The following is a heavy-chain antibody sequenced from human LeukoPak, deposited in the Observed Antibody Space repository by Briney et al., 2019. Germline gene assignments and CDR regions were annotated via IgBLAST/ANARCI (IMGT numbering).Heavy chain of an antibody. V-gene: IGHV4-39*01. CDR2: INYSGST. Sequence: SETLSLTCTVSGGSISSSSYYWGCIRQPPGKGLEWIGSINYSGSTHYNPSLKSRVTVSVDTSKNQFSLKLSSVTAADTAVYYCARQNYGAATIKYWGQGTLVTVSS. CDR3: ARQNYGAATIKY. J-gene: IGHJ4*02. D-gene: IGHD1-7*01. CDR1: GGSISSSSYY.